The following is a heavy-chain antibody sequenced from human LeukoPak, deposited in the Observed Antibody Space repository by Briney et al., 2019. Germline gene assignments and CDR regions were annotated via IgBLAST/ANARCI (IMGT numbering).Heavy chain of an antibody. D-gene: IGHD3-9*01. V-gene: IGHV4-59*01. CDR1: VGSISIYY. J-gene: IGHJ6*04. CDR3: ARHKVLRYFDWLLPTAGYYGMDV. Sequence: KPSETLSLTCTVSVGSISIYYWSWMPHPPAKGLVWLGYNCYCGSPNYNPSLKSRVTISVDTSKNQFSLKLSSVTAADTAVYYCARHKVLRYFDWLLPTAGYYGMDVWGKGTTVTVSS. CDR2: NCYCGSP.